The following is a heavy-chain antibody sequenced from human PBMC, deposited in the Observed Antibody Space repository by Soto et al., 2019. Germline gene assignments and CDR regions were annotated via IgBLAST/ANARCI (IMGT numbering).Heavy chain of an antibody. CDR3: ATTRGLAVSGSFDH. J-gene: IGHJ5*02. D-gene: IGHD6-19*01. CDR1: GASISSRSSY. Sequence: LSLTCSVSGASISSRSSYWGWIRQPPGKGLEWVGTFYSGSTYNNPSLKSRVTISVDTSKNQFSLKLSSVAAEDTAIYYCATTRGLAVSGSFDHWGQGTLVTVSS. CDR2: FYSGST. V-gene: IGHV4-39*01.